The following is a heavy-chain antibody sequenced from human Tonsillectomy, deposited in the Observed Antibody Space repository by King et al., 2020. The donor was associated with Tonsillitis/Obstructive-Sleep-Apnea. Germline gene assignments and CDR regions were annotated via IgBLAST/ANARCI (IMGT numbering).Heavy chain of an antibody. J-gene: IGHJ4*02. V-gene: IGHV3-23*04. CDR2: ISGSGTST. D-gene: IGHD3-22*01. Sequence: VQLVESGGGLVQPGGSLRLSCAASGFTFSSYAMSWVRQAPGKGLEWVSVISGSGTSTYYADSVKGRFTISRDNSKNTLYLQMNSLRVEDTAVYDCVKENREADYDSSGYSFDYWGQGTLVTVSS. CDR1: GFTFSSYA. CDR3: VKENREADYDSSGYSFDY.